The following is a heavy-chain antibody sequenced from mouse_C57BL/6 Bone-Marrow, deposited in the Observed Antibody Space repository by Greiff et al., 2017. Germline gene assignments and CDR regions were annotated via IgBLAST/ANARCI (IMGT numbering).Heavy chain of an antibody. J-gene: IGHJ1*03. CDR2: ISSGGSYT. V-gene: IGHV5-6*01. D-gene: IGHD2-1*01. CDR3: ARHGGNYKRANWYFDV. CDR1: GFTFSSYG. Sequence: EVQLVESGGDLVKPGGSLKLSCAASGFTFSSYGLSWVRQTPDKRLVWVATISSGGSYTYYPASVKGRFTISRDNAKNTLYLQMSSLKSEDTAMYYCARHGGNYKRANWYFDVWGTGTTVTVSA.